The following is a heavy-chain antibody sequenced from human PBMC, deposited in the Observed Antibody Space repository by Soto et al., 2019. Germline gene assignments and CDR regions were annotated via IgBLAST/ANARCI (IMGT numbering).Heavy chain of an antibody. CDR1: GFSFSTYG. D-gene: IGHD4-17*01. V-gene: IGHV3-30*18. CDR3: AKRTVGWYFDL. J-gene: IGHJ2*01. Sequence: LRLSCAASGFSFSTYGMHWVRQAPGKGLEWVAFISNDGSNKYYADSVKGRFTISRDNSKNTLYLQMNSLRAEDTAVYYCAKRTVGWYFDLWGRGTLVTVSS. CDR2: ISNDGSNK.